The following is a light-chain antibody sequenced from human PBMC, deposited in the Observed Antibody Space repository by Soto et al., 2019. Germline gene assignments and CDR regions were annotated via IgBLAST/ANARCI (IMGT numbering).Light chain of an antibody. V-gene: IGKV3D-20*02. CDR1: QSVSSSY. CDR3: QQLRSYPST. Sequence: EIVLTQSPVTLSLSPGEGATLSCRASQSVSSSYLAWYQQKPGHAPRLLIYDASNMATGIPARFSGSGSGTDFTLTISGLQPEDFAAYYCQQLRSYPSTFGGGTKVDI. J-gene: IGKJ4*01. CDR2: DAS.